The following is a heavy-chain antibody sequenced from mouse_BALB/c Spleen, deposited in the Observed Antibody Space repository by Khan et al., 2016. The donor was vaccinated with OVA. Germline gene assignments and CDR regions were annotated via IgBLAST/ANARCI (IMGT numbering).Heavy chain of an antibody. D-gene: IGHD2-2*01. V-gene: IGHV1-5*01. CDR3: TRFGYLFAY. Sequence: VQLQQSGTVLARPGTSVKMSCKASGYTFTSYWMHWVKQRPGQGLEWIGAIYPGNSDTSYNQKFKGKAKLTAVTSTSTAYMELSRLTTEDSAVYYCTRFGYLFAYWGQGTLVTVSA. CDR1: GYTFTSYW. J-gene: IGHJ3*01. CDR2: IYPGNSDT.